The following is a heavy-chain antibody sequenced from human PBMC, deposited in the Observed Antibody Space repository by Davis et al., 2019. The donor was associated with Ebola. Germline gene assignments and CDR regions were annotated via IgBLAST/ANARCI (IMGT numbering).Heavy chain of an antibody. CDR2: TYYRSKWCN. V-gene: IGHV6-1*01. Sequence: MPSETLSLTCAISGDSVSSNSAAWNWIRQSPSRGLEWLGRTYYRSKWCNDYAVSVKSRITINPDTSKNQFSLQLNSVTPEDTAVYYCAGSSRASTPQYYLDYWGQGTLVTVSS. CDR1: GDSVSSNSAA. J-gene: IGHJ4*02. CDR3: AGSSRASTPQYYLDY. D-gene: IGHD2-15*01.